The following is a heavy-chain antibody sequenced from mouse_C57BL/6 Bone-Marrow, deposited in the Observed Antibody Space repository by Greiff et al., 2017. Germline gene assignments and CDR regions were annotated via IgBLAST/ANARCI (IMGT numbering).Heavy chain of an antibody. CDR3: ARETVVATRYFDV. Sequence: EVKLMESGPVLVKPGASVKMSCKASGYTFTDYYMNWVKQSHGKSLEWIGVINPYNGGTSYNQKFKGKATLTVDKSSSTAYMELNSLTSEDSAVYYCARETVVATRYFDVWGTGTTVTVSS. D-gene: IGHD1-1*01. CDR2: INPYNGGT. J-gene: IGHJ1*03. V-gene: IGHV1-19*01. CDR1: GYTFTDYY.